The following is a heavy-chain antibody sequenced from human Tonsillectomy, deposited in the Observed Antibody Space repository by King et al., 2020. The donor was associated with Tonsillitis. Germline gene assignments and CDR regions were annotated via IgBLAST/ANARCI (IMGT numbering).Heavy chain of an antibody. CDR3: AKDRVGRDFWSGYYGFDY. V-gene: IGHV3-23*04. CDR1: VFTFSNYA. Sequence: RVEAGGGLVQPGGSLKLSCAVSVFTFSNYAMSWVRQAPGKGLEWVSAISGSGGSTYYADSVKGRFTISRDNSKSTLYLQMNSLRAEDTAVYYCAKDRVGRDFWSGYYGFDYWGQGTLVTVSS. J-gene: IGHJ4*02. CDR2: ISGSGGST. D-gene: IGHD3-3*01.